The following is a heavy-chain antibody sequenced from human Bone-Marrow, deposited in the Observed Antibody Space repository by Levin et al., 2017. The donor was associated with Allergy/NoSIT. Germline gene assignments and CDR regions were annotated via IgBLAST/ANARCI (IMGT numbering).Heavy chain of an antibody. CDR1: GFTFSSYG. V-gene: IGHV3-30*18. CDR2: ISYDGSNK. Sequence: AGGSLRLSCAASGFTFSSYGMHWVRQAPGKGLEWVAVISYDGSNKYYADSVKGRFTISRDNSKNTLYLQMNSLRAEDTAVYYCAKDGPSWGFGPPGVDYWGQGTLVTVSS. CDR3: AKDGPSWGFGPPGVDY. D-gene: IGHD7-27*01. J-gene: IGHJ4*02.